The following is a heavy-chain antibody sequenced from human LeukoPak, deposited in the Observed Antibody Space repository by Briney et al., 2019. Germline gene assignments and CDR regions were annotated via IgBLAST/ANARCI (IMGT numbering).Heavy chain of an antibody. CDR2: ISAYNGNT. Sequence: ASVTVSCKASGYTFAAYYMYWVRQAPGQGLEWMGWISAYNGNTNYAQKLQGRVTMTTDTSTSTAYMELRSLRSDDTAVYYCARDYYYGSGSYEDWGQGTLVTVSS. J-gene: IGHJ4*02. CDR3: ARDYYYGSGSYED. V-gene: IGHV1-18*04. D-gene: IGHD3-10*01. CDR1: GYTFAAYY.